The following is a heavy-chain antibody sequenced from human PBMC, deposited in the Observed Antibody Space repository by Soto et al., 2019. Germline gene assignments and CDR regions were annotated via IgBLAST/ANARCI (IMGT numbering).Heavy chain of an antibody. CDR3: AKVSRGIGVVPAALN. CDR2: ISGSGGST. V-gene: IGHV3-23*01. Sequence: EVQLLESGGGLEQPGGSLRLSCVGAGHTVHNYAMTWVRQAPGKGLECVSGISGSGGSTYYADSVRGRFTISRDDSKNTLYLQMNGLRAEDTAVYYCAKVSRGIGVVPAALNWGQVTLVTVSS. D-gene: IGHD2-2*01. J-gene: IGHJ4*02. CDR1: GHTVHNYA.